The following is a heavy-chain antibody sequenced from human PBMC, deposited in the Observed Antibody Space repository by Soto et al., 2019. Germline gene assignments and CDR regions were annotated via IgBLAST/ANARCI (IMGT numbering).Heavy chain of an antibody. D-gene: IGHD3-22*01. J-gene: IGHJ3*02. V-gene: IGHV1-18*04. Sequence: GPSVKVSFKASGYTFTSYGISWVRQAPGQGLEWMGWISAYNGNTNYAQKLQGRVTMTTDTSTSTAYMELRSLRSDDTAVYYCARERLDDYDSSGYTPRTPVAFDIWGQGTMVTVSS. CDR1: GYTFTSYG. CDR3: ARERLDDYDSSGYTPRTPVAFDI. CDR2: ISAYNGNT.